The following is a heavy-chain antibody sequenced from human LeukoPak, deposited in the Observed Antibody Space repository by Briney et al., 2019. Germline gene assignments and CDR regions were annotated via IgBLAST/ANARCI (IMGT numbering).Heavy chain of an antibody. D-gene: IGHD3-10*01. CDR2: IIPIFGTA. V-gene: IGHV1-69*13. Sequence: SVKVSCKASGGTFSSYAISWVRQAPGQGLEWMGGIIPIFGTANYAQKFQGRVTITADESTSTAYMELSSLRSEDTAVYYCAREKEHGGDAFDIWGQGTMVTVSS. J-gene: IGHJ3*02. CDR1: GGTFSSYA. CDR3: AREKEHGGDAFDI.